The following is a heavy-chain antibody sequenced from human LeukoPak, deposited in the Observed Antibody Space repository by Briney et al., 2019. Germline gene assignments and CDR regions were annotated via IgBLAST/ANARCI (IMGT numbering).Heavy chain of an antibody. CDR2: ISTYNGNT. V-gene: IGHV1-18*01. CDR1: GYTFTSYD. Sequence: ASVKVSCKASGYTFTSYDINWVRQAPGQGLEWMGWISTYNGNTNYAQNLQGRVTMTTDTSTSTAYMELRSLRSDDTAVYYCARGGRLGELFSPDYWGQGTLVTVSS. CDR3: ARGGRLGELFSPDY. D-gene: IGHD3-16*01. J-gene: IGHJ4*02.